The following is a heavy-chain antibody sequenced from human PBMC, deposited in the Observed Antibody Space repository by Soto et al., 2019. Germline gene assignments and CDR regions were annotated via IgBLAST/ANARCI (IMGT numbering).Heavy chain of an antibody. J-gene: IGHJ6*02. V-gene: IGHV3-9*01. CDR1: GFTFDDYA. CDR3: AKGLHTFYYGVDV. Sequence: EVQLVESGGGLVQPGRSLRLSCVASGFTFDDYAMHWVRQAPGKGLEWVSGIHWNSGNIAYADSLGGRFTISRDNAQNSLYLQTNSLRPEDTALYYCAKGLHTFYYGVDVWGQGTTVTVSS. D-gene: IGHD4-4*01. CDR2: IHWNSGNI.